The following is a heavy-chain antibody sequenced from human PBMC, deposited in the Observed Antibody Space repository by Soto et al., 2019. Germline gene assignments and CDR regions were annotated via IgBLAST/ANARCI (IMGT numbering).Heavy chain of an antibody. V-gene: IGHV3-33*01. CDR3: ARDPGQDEAMDY. CDR2: IWHNGNNK. Sequence: ESGGGVVQPGRSLRLSCVGSGFAFSNFGMHWVRQAPGKGLEWVAVIWHNGNNKDYADYAKGRFTISRDNSKNILYLEMNSLRVEDTAVYYCARDPGQDEAMDYWGQGTLVTVSS. CDR1: GFAFSNFG. J-gene: IGHJ4*02.